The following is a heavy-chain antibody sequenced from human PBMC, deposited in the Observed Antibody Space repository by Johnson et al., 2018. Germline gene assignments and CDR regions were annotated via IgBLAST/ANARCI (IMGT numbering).Heavy chain of an antibody. V-gene: IGHV3-23*04. CDR3: AKGTAWYSSSWYFDY. D-gene: IGHD6-13*01. Sequence: VQLVQSGGGLVQPGGSLRLSCTASGFTFSSYAMNWVRQAPGQGLEWVSTLSGSGGTTYYADSVKGRFTVSRDNSKNTVYLQMNSLRAEDTAVYYCAKGTAWYSSSWYFDYWGQGTLVTVSS. CDR2: LSGSGGTT. J-gene: IGHJ4*02. CDR1: GFTFSSYA.